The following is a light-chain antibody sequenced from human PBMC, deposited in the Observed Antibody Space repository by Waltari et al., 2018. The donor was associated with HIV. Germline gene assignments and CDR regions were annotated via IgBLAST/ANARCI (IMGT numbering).Light chain of an antibody. CDR1: QTISTY. Sequence: DIQLTQSPSSLSASVGDRVTIACRASQTISTYLNWYQQKPGQAPKLLISAASSLQSGVPSRFSGSASGTDFTLTISSLQPEDYATYYCQQSYSSPLTVGPGTKVDIK. V-gene: IGKV1-39*01. CDR3: QQSYSSPLT. J-gene: IGKJ3*01. CDR2: AAS.